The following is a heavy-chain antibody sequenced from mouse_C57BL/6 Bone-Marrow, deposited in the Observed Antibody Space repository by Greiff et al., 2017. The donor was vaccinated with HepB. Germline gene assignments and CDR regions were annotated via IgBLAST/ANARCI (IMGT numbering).Heavy chain of an antibody. Sequence: DVKLQESGAELVRPGASVKLSCTASGFNIKDDYMHWVKQRPEQGLEWIGWIDPENGDTEYASKFQGKATITADTSSNTAYLQLSSLTSEDTAVYYCTTCLLAYWGQGTLVTVSA. D-gene: IGHD2-10*01. V-gene: IGHV14-4*01. CDR2: IDPENGDT. CDR1: GFNIKDDY. CDR3: TTCLLAY. J-gene: IGHJ3*01.